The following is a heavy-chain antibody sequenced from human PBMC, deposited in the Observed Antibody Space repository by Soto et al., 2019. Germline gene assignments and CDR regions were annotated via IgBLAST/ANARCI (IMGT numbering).Heavy chain of an antibody. CDR1: GGTFSSYA. D-gene: IGHD1-7*01. V-gene: IGHV1-69*13. J-gene: IGHJ6*02. CDR2: IIPIFGTA. CDR3: ARGYNWNYPDRDYYYYGMDV. Sequence: SVKVSCKASGGTFSSYAISWVRQAPGQGLEWMGGIIPIFGTANYAQKFQGRVTITADESTSTAYMELSSLRSEDTAVYYCARGYNWNYPDRDYYYYGMDVWGQGTTVTVSS.